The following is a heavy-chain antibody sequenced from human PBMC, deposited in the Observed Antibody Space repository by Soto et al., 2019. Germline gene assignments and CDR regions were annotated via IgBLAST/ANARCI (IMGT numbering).Heavy chain of an antibody. V-gene: IGHV3-74*03. Sequence: EVQLVESGGGLVQPGGSLRLSCAASGFTFSSYWMHWVRQDPGKGLVWVSSIKTDGTATQYADSVKGRFTVSRDNAKKPLYLQMNSLRAEDTAVYYCAKDLSWGQCDYWGQGTLVTVSS. D-gene: IGHD3-16*01. J-gene: IGHJ4*02. CDR3: AKDLSWGQCDY. CDR2: IKTDGTAT. CDR1: GFTFSSYW.